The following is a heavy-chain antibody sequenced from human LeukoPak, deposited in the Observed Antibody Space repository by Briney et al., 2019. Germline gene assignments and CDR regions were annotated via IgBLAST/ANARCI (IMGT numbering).Heavy chain of an antibody. J-gene: IGHJ4*02. CDR2: ISWNSGSI. V-gene: IGHV3-9*01. CDR1: GFTFDDYA. CDR3: AKDIGGSAFDY. D-gene: IGHD4-23*01. Sequence: PGGSLRLSCAASGFTFDDYAMHWVRQAPGKGLEWVSGISWNSGSIGYADSVKGRFTISRDNAKNSLYLQMNSLRAEDTALYYCAKDIGGSAFDYWGQGTLVTVSS.